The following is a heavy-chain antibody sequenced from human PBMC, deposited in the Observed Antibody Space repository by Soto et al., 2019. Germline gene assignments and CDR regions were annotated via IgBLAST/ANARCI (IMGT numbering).Heavy chain of an antibody. Sequence: SETLSLTCTVSGGSISSSSYYWGWIRQPPGKGLEWIGSIYYSGSTYYNPSLKSRVTISVDTSKNQFSLKLSSVTAADTAVYYCARNIPLGYCSGGSCYFDAFDIWGQGTMVTVSS. V-gene: IGHV4-39*01. J-gene: IGHJ3*02. CDR3: ARNIPLGYCSGGSCYFDAFDI. CDR2: IYYSGST. CDR1: GGSISSSSYY. D-gene: IGHD2-15*01.